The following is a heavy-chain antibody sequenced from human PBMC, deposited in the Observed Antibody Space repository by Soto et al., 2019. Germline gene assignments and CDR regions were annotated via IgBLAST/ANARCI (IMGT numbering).Heavy chain of an antibody. D-gene: IGHD6-13*01. J-gene: IGHJ4*02. V-gene: IGHV4-59*08. Sequence: QVQLQESGPGLVKPSETLSLTCTVSGDSISSYYWSWIRQPPGKGLEWIGYIYYSGSTNYNPSLKSRVTISVETSKNQCSLKLSSVTAADTAVYYCARMGMEQQLVLDYWGQGTLVTVSS. CDR1: GDSISSYY. CDR2: IYYSGST. CDR3: ARMGMEQQLVLDY.